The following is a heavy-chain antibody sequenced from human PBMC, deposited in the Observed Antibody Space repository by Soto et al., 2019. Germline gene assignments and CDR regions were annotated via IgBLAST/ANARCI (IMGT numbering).Heavy chain of an antibody. CDR3: ARDYYDLYFYPSPSTFDP. D-gene: IGHD3-22*01. CDR1: GYTFTSYG. J-gene: IGHJ5*02. V-gene: IGHV1-18*01. Sequence: HVQLVQSGAEVKKPGASVKVSCKASGYTFTSYGISWVRQAPGQGLEWMGWISAYNGNTNYAQKLQGRVTMTTDTSTRPAYMEHRILWSDDTALTYCARDYYDLYFYPSPSTFDPWGQGTLVTVSS. CDR2: ISAYNGNT.